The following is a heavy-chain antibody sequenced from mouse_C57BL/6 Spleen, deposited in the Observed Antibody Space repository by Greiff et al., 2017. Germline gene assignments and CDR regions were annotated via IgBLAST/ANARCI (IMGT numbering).Heavy chain of an antibody. V-gene: IGHV3-6*01. CDR2: ISYDGSN. CDR3: ARDLGFAY. CDR1: GYSITSGYY. Sequence: EVKLQESGPGLVKPSQSLSLTCSVTGYSITSGYYWNWIRQFPGNKLEWKGYISYDGSNNYNPSLKNRISITRDTSKNQFFLKLNSVTTEDTATYYCARDLGFAYWGQGTLVTVSA. J-gene: IGHJ3*01.